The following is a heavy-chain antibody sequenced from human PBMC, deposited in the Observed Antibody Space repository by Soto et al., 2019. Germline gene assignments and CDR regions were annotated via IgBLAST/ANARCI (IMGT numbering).Heavy chain of an antibody. D-gene: IGHD3-3*01. CDR2: IYYSGST. CDR3: ARSYYDFWSGYFPN. Sequence: SETLSLTCTVSGGSISSYYWSWIRQPPGKGLEWIGYIYYSGSTNYNPSLKSRVTISVDTSKNQFSLKLSSVTAADTAVYYCARSYYDFWSGYFPNWGQGTRVTVSS. CDR1: GGSISSYY. V-gene: IGHV4-59*13. J-gene: IGHJ4*02.